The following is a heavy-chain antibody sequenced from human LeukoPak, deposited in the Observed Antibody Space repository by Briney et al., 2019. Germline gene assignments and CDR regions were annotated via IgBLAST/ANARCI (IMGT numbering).Heavy chain of an antibody. J-gene: IGHJ5*02. CDR3: AKGRSIAAPYNWFDP. CDR1: GFTFSSYA. D-gene: IGHD6-6*01. CDR2: ISGSGGST. V-gene: IGHV3-23*01. Sequence: TGGSLRLSCAASGFTFSSYAMSWVRQAPGKGLEWVSGISGSGGSTYYADSVKGRFTISRDNSKNTLYLQMNSLRAEDTAVYYCAKGRSIAAPYNWFDPWGQGTLVTVSS.